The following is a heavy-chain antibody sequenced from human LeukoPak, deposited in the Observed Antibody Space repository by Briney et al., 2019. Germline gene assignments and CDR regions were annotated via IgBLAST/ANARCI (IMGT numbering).Heavy chain of an antibody. CDR3: ARDRITMVRGVIITNWFDP. Sequence: SETLSLTCTVSGDSFSSYYWTWIRQPPGKGLEWIGYIYYSGSTYYNPSLKSRVTISVDTSKNQFSLKLSSVTAADTAVYYCARDRITMVRGVIITNWFDPWGQGTLVTVSS. CDR2: IYYSGST. D-gene: IGHD3-10*01. CDR1: GDSFSSYY. V-gene: IGHV4-30-4*08. J-gene: IGHJ5*02.